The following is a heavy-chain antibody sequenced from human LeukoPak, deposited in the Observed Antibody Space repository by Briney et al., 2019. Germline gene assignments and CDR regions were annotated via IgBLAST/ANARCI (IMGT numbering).Heavy chain of an antibody. CDR1: GYTFTGYY. V-gene: IGHV1-2*02. J-gene: IGHJ4*02. CDR2: INPNSGGT. Sequence: ASVKVSCKASGYTFTGYYMHWVRQAPGQGLEWMGWINPNSGGTNYAQKFQGRVTMTRDTSISTAYMELSRLRSDDTAVYYCARGPRYCSGGSCSWFDYWSQGTLVTVSS. CDR3: ARGPRYCSGGSCSWFDY. D-gene: IGHD2-15*01.